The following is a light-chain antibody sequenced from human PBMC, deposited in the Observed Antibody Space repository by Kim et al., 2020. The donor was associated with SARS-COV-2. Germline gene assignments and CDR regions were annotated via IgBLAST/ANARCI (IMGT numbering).Light chain of an antibody. Sequence: SASVGDRVTSTCRASQSIDNYLNWYQQKPGKAPNLLIYTSFSLQTGVPSRFSGSGSGTDFTLTISSMQPEDFATYYCQQSYTTPYTFGQGTKLEI. J-gene: IGKJ2*01. V-gene: IGKV1-39*01. CDR3: QQSYTTPYT. CDR1: QSIDNY. CDR2: TSF.